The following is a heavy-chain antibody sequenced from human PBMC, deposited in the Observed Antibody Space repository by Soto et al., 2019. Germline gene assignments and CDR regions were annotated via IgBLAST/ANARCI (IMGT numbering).Heavy chain of an antibody. V-gene: IGHV1-3*01. CDR3: LVVVIAKPG. J-gene: IGHJ4*02. CDR2: MNAGTGNT. D-gene: IGHD2-21*01. Sequence: QVQLVQSGAEVKKPGASVKVSCKASGYSFTEYAIHWVRQAPGQSPEWMGWMNAGTGNTRYSEMFQGRVTFTRDTYANTAYMDLASLTSTDTAVYYCLVVVIAKPGWGQGTLVTVSS. CDR1: GYSFTEYA.